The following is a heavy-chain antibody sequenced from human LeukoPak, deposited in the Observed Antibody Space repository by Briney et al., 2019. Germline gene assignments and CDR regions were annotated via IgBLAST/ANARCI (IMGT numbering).Heavy chain of an antibody. CDR3: ARDSDYDFWSGYMTIDY. D-gene: IGHD3-3*01. CDR1: GYTFTSYG. J-gene: IGHJ4*02. V-gene: IGHV1-18*01. Sequence: ASVKVSCKASGYTFTSYGISWVRQAPGQGLEWMGWISAYNGNTNYAQKLQGRVTMTTDTSTGTAYMELRSLRSDDTAVYYCARDSDYDFWSGYMTIDYWGQGTLVTVSS. CDR2: ISAYNGNT.